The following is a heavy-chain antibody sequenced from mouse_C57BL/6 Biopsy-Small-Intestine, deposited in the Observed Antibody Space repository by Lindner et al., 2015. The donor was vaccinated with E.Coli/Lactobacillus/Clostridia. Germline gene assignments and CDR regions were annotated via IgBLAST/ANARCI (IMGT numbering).Heavy chain of an antibody. CDR3: ATGGSSYNWYFDV. V-gene: IGHV1-4*01. J-gene: IGHJ1*03. CDR1: GYTFTSCT. Sequence: VQLQESGAELARPGASVKMSCKASGYTFTSCTMHWVKQRPGQGLEWIGYINPSSYYTKYNQKFKDKATLTADKSSSTAYMQLSSLTSEDSAVYYCATGGSSYNWYFDVWGTGTTVTVSS. CDR2: INPSSYYT. D-gene: IGHD1-1*01.